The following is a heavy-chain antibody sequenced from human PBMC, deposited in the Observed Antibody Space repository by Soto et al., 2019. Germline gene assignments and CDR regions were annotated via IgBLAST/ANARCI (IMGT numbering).Heavy chain of an antibody. CDR3: ARREIAVAGTGAFDI. J-gene: IGHJ3*02. CDR2: IYYSGST. Sequence: SETLSLTCTVSGGSISSSSYYWGWIRQPPGKGLEWIGSIYYSGSTYYNPSLKSRVTISVDTSKNQFSLKLSSVTAADTAVYYCARREIAVAGTGAFDIWGQGTMVTVSS. D-gene: IGHD6-19*01. CDR1: GGSISSSSYY. V-gene: IGHV4-39*01.